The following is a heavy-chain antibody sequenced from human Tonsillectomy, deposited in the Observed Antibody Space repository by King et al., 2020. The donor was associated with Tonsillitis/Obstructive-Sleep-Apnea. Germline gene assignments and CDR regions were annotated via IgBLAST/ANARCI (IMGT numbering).Heavy chain of an antibody. V-gene: IGHV1-46*01. J-gene: IGHJ5*02. CDR1: GYTFTSYY. CDR2: INPSGGST. D-gene: IGHD4-17*01. CDR3: AGDGDNVGGYNWLDH. Sequence: VQLVESGAEVKKPGASVKVSCKASGYTFTSYYMHWVRQAPGQGLEWMGIINPSGGSTRYAQKFQDRVTMTRDTSTSTVYMELSSLGSEDTAVYYCAGDGDNVGGYNWLDHWGQGTLVTVSS.